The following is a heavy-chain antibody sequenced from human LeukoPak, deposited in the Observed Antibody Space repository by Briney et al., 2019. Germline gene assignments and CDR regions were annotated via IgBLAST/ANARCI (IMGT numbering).Heavy chain of an antibody. V-gene: IGHV3-23*01. CDR1: GFTFGSHA. CDR3: AKFAGYDSSPTGNFDY. Sequence: LTGGSLRLSCAGSGFTFGSHAMSWVRQTPGKGLEWVSSINADSVKTHYADSVKGRFTVSRDNAKKALYLQMNSLRAEDTAVYYCAKFAGYDSSPTGNFDYWGQGTLVTVSS. D-gene: IGHD3-22*01. J-gene: IGHJ4*02. CDR2: INADSVKT.